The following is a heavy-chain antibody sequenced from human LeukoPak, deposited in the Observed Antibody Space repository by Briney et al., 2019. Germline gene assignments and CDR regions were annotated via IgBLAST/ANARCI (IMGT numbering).Heavy chain of an antibody. J-gene: IGHJ4*02. CDR1: GFSLTTSGMC. CDR2: IDWDDDK. V-gene: IGHV2-70*17. Sequence: SGPALVKPTQTLTLTCTFSGFSLTTSGMCVSWIRQPPGKALESRARIDWDDDKFYSTSLKTRLTISKDTSKNQVVLTMTNMDPVDTATYYCARTRFGDQGSRIDFWGQGTLVTVSS. CDR3: ARTRFGDQGSRIDF. D-gene: IGHD3-10*01.